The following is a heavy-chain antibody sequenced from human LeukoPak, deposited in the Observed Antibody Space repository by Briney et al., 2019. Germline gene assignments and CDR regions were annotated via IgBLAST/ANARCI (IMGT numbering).Heavy chain of an antibody. CDR1: GFTFSDYY. J-gene: IGHJ3*02. D-gene: IGHD3-10*01. CDR2: ISGSGGST. Sequence: PGGSLRLSCAASGFTFSDYYMSWIRQAPGKGLEWVSAISGSGGSTYYADSVKGRFTISRDNSKNTLYLQMNSLRAEDTAVYYCAKDPFGDENDAFDIWGQGTMVTVSS. V-gene: IGHV3-23*01. CDR3: AKDPFGDENDAFDI.